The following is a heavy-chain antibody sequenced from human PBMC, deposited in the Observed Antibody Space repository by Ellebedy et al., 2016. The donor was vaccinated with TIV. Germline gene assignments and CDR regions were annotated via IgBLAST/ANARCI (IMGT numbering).Heavy chain of an antibody. CDR2: ISTNGREK. D-gene: IGHD6-6*01. V-gene: IGHV3-30*18. J-gene: IGHJ6*02. CDR1: GFTLSTYG. CDR3: AEEGGSSGGASGMDV. Sequence: GESLKISCVASGFTLSTYGMHWVRQTPNKGLAWVAFISTNGREKYYIDSVKGRFTISRDISKNTLYLQLNSLRVDDTAVYYCAEEGGSSGGASGMDVWGQGTAVVVSS.